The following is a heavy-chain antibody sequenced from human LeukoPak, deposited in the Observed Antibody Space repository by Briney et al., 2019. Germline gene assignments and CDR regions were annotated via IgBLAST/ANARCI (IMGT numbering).Heavy chain of an antibody. CDR1: GGSISSGGYY. D-gene: IGHD4-23*01. CDR3: ASGGKDAFDI. J-gene: IGHJ3*02. V-gene: IGHV4-30-2*01. Sequence: SETLSLTCTVSGGSISSGGYYWSWIRQPPGKGLEWIGYIYHSGSTYYNPSLKSRVTISVDRSKNQFSLKLSSATAADTAVYYCASGGKDAFDIWGQGTMVTVSS. CDR2: IYHSGST.